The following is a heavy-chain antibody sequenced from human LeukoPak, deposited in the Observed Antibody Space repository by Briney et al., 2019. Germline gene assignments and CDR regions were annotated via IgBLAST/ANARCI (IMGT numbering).Heavy chain of an antibody. V-gene: IGHV1-69*13. CDR1: GYTFTSYY. D-gene: IGHD3-22*01. CDR2: IIPIFGTA. Sequence: GASVKVSCKASGYTFTSYYMHWVRQAPGQGLEWMGGIIPIFGTANYAQKFQGRVTITADESTSTAYMELSSLRSEDTAVYYCRRSFYHNYDSSGYLIDYWGQGTLVTVSS. CDR3: RRSFYHNYDSSGYLIDY. J-gene: IGHJ4*02.